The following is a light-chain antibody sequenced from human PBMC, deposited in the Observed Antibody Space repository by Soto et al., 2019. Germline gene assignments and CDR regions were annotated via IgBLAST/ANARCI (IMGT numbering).Light chain of an antibody. CDR2: GVS. J-gene: IGLJ2*01. Sequence: QSALTQPASVSGAPGQSITISCTGTSSDVGSCNLVSWYQQHPGKAPKLMIYGVSKRPSGVSNRFSGSKSGNTASLTICGMQAEDEADYSCCSYAGSLGVEFGGGTKLTFL. CDR3: CSYAGSLGVE. CDR1: SSDVGSCNL. V-gene: IGLV2-23*02.